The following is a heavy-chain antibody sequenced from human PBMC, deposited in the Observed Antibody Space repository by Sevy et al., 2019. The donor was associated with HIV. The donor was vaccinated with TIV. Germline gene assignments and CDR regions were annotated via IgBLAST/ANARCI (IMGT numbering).Heavy chain of an antibody. D-gene: IGHD4-17*01. V-gene: IGHV4-31*03. CDR3: ARLHLTVTTAQILCYFDY. CDR1: GGSISSGGYY. CDR2: IYYSGST. Sequence: SETLSLTCTVSGGSISSGGYYWSWIRQHPGKGLEWIGYIYYSGSTYYNPSLKSRVTISVDTSKNQFSLKLSSVTAADTAVYYCARLHLTVTTAQILCYFDYWGQGTLVTVSS. J-gene: IGHJ4*02.